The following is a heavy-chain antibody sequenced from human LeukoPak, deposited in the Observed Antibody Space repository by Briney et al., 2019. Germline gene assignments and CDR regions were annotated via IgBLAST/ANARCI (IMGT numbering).Heavy chain of an antibody. CDR2: IYYSGST. V-gene: IGHV4-39*07. D-gene: IGHD3-22*01. CDR3: ARAYYYDSSGYYPYWYFDL. J-gene: IGHJ2*01. Sequence: PSETLSLTCTVSGGSISSSSYYWGWIRQPPGKGLEWIGSIYYSGSTYYNPSLKSRVTISVDTSKNQFSLKLSSVTAADTAVYYCARAYYYDSSGYYPYWYFDLWGRGTLVTVSS. CDR1: GGSISSSSYY.